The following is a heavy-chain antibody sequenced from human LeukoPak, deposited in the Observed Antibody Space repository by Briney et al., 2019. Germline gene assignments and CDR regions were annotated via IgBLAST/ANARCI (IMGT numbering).Heavy chain of an antibody. D-gene: IGHD7-27*01. CDR1: GFTFSSYW. CDR3: ARLSGDITVFDL. CDR2: IKRDGSEK. V-gene: IGHV3-7*01. J-gene: IGHJ4*02. Sequence: GGSLRLSCAASGFTFSSYWMSWVRQAPGKGLEWVATIKRDGSEKYYVDSVKGRFTVSRDNAKNSLYLQMNSLRADDTAVYYRARLSGDITVFDLWGQGTLVTVSS.